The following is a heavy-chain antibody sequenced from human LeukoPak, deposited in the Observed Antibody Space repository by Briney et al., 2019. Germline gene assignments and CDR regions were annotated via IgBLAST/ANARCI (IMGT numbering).Heavy chain of an antibody. CDR3: ARSWEHQLAWFDY. V-gene: IGHV3-48*03. Sequence: GGSLRLSCAASGFTFSSYERNWVRQAPGKGLEWVSYISSSGSTIYYADSVKGRFTISRDNAKNSLYLQMNSLRAEDTAVYYCARSWEHQLAWFDYWGQGTLVTVSS. D-gene: IGHD2-2*01. J-gene: IGHJ4*02. CDR1: GFTFSSYE. CDR2: ISSSGSTI.